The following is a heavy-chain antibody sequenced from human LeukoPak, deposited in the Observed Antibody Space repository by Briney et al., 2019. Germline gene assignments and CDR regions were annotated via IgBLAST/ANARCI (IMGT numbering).Heavy chain of an antibody. Sequence: PGGSLRLSCAASGFTFDDYGMSWVRQVPGKGLEWVSGIIWNGGSTGYADSVKGRFTISRDNAKNSLYLQMNSLRAEDTAVYYCAKVGELLHSYYYYYYYMDVWGKGTTVTISS. CDR2: IIWNGGST. V-gene: IGHV3-20*04. J-gene: IGHJ6*03. D-gene: IGHD3-10*01. CDR3: AKVGELLHSYYYYYYYMDV. CDR1: GFTFDDYG.